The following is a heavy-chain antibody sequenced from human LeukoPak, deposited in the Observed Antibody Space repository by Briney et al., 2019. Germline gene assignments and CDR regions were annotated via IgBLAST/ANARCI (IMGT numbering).Heavy chain of an antibody. V-gene: IGHV1-2*02. CDR1: GYTFSDFF. Sequence: ASVKVSCKASGYTFSDFFMRWVRQAPGQGLEWMGWINPNSDGTSYGQKFQGRVTMTTDMSNSTAYMELRGLRSDDTATYYCARGTEESSGWDLIYWGQGTLVTVSS. D-gene: IGHD6-19*01. CDR2: INPNSDGT. J-gene: IGHJ4*02. CDR3: ARGTEESSGWDLIY.